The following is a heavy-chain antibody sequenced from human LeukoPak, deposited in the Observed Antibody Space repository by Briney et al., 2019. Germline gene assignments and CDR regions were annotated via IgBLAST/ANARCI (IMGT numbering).Heavy chain of an antibody. J-gene: IGHJ3*02. D-gene: IGHD6-19*01. CDR1: GYTFTSYG. V-gene: IGHV1-18*01. CDR2: ISAYNGNT. CDR3: ARDVAVAGTSDAFDI. Sequence: ASVKVSCKASGYTFTSYGISWVRQAPGQGLEWMGWISAYNGNTNYAQKLQGRVTMTTDTSTSTAYMELRSLRSDDTAVYYCARDVAVAGTSDAFDIWGQGTMVTVSS.